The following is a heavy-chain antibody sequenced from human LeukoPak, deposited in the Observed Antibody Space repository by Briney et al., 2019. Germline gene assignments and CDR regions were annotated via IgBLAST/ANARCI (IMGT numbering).Heavy chain of an antibody. CDR3: ARDPGYHYYGSGTYAFDI. V-gene: IGHV4-59*12. Sequence: SETLSLTCTVSGGSISSYYWSWIRQPPGKGLEWIGYIYYSGSTNYNPSLKSRVTISVDTSKNQFSLKLSSVTAADTAVYYCARDPGYHYYGSGTYAFDIWGQGTMVTVSS. J-gene: IGHJ3*02. CDR2: IYYSGST. CDR1: GGSISSYY. D-gene: IGHD3-10*01.